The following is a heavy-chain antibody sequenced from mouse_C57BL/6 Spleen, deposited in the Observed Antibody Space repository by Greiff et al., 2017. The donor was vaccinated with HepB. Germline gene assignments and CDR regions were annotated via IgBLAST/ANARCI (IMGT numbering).Heavy chain of an antibody. J-gene: IGHJ2*01. CDR3: ARTLITTVVPYYFDY. V-gene: IGHV1-19*01. CDR2: INPYNGGT. D-gene: IGHD1-1*01. Sequence: VQLQQSGPVLVKPGASVKMSCKASGYTFTDYYMNWVKQSHGKSLEWIGVINPYNGGTSYNQKFKGKATLTVDKSSSTAYMELNSLTSEDSAVYYCARTLITTVVPYYFDYWGQGTTLTVSS. CDR1: GYTFTDYY.